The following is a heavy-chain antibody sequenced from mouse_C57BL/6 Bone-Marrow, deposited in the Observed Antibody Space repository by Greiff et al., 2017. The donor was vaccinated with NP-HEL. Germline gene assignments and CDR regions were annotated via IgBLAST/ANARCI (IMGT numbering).Heavy chain of an antibody. V-gene: IGHV1-81*01. D-gene: IGHD1-1*01. CDR3: ARAFYYGSSYRFAY. CDR2: IYPRSGNT. J-gene: IGHJ3*01. Sequence: VQLQQPGAELVKPGASVKLSCKASGYTFTSYWMHWVKQRPGRGLEWIGEIYPRSGNTYYNEKFKGKATLTADKSSSTAYMELRSLTSEDSAVYFCARAFYYGSSYRFAYWGQGTLVTVSA. CDR1: GYTFTSYW.